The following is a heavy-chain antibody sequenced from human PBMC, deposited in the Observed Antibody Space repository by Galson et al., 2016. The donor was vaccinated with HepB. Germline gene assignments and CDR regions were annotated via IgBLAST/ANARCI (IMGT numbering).Heavy chain of an antibody. Sequence: CIVSGDSISSSSHYWGWIRQPPGKGLEWIGHVYHTGSTYYNSSLKSRLTLSVDTSKNQFSLKLNSMTAADTAIYYCARGFYVDSWGQGILVTVSS. V-gene: IGHV4-39*07. CDR3: ARGFYVDS. CDR2: VYHTGST. J-gene: IGHJ4*02. D-gene: IGHD2/OR15-2a*01. CDR1: GDSISSSSHY.